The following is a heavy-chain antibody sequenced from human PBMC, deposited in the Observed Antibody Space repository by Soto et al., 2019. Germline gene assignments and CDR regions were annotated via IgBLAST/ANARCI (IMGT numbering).Heavy chain of an antibody. CDR1: GYTFTSYD. Sequence: ASVKVSCKASGYTFTSYDINWVRQATGQGLEWMGWMNPNSGNTGYAQKFQGRVTMTRNTSISTAYMELSSLSSEDTAVYYCARGPTPQYFTNGVCYTRGDYYYYYMDVWGKGTTVTVSS. CDR2: MNPNSGNT. V-gene: IGHV1-8*01. J-gene: IGHJ6*03. CDR3: ARGPTPQYFTNGVCYTRGDYYYYYMDV. D-gene: IGHD2-8*01.